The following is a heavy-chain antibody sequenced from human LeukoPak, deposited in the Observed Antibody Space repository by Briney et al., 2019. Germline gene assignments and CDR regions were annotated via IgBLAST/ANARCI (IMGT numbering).Heavy chain of an antibody. Sequence: GGSLRLSCAASGFTFSSYWMSWVRQAPGKGLEWVANIKQDGSEKYYVDSVKGRFTISRDNSKNTLYLQMNSLRAEDTAVYYCVKVRDYYDSSGFFDYWGQGTLVTVSS. CDR3: VKVRDYYDSSGFFDY. J-gene: IGHJ4*02. V-gene: IGHV3-7*03. CDR2: IKQDGSEK. D-gene: IGHD3-22*01. CDR1: GFTFSSYW.